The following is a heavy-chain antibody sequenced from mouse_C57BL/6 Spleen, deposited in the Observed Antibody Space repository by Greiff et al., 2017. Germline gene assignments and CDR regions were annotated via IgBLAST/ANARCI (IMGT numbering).Heavy chain of an antibody. V-gene: IGHV3-1*01. CDR3: AREWQLGHYFDY. Sequence: EVKVVESGPGMVKPSQSLSLTCTVTGYSITSGYDWHWIRHFPGNKLEWMGYISYSGSTNYNPSLKSRISITHDTSKNHFFLKLNSVTTEDTATYYCAREWQLGHYFDYWGQGTTLTVSS. D-gene: IGHD4-1*02. CDR1: GYSITSGYD. J-gene: IGHJ2*01. CDR2: ISYSGST.